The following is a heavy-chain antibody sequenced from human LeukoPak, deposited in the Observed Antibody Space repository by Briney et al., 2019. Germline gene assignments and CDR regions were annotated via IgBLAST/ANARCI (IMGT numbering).Heavy chain of an antibody. J-gene: IGHJ4*02. CDR2: IGGSSSSI. CDR3: ARENLTEAFEY. V-gene: IGHV3-21*01. D-gene: IGHD7-27*01. Sequence: TGGSLRLSCAASGFTFSSYSMNWVRQAPGKGLEWVSSIGGSSSSIYYADSVKGRFTISRDNAKNSLYLQMNSLRAEDTAVYYCARENLTEAFEYWGQGTLVTVSS. CDR1: GFTFSSYS.